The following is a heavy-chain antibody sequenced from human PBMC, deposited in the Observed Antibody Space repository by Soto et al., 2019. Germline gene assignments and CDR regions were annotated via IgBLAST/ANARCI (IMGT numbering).Heavy chain of an antibody. CDR2: INYSGST. D-gene: IGHD3-16*01. CDR1: GGSISSGFYS. CDR3: ARDASRRYGGGDY. V-gene: IGHV4-31*03. Sequence: QVQLQESGPGLVKPSQTLSLTCTVSGGSISSGFYSWSWIRQYPGKGLEWIGYINYSGSTFYNPSLKSRVTISADTSKNQFSLKLGSVTAADTAVYYGARDASRRYGGGDYWGQGTLVTVSS. J-gene: IGHJ4*02.